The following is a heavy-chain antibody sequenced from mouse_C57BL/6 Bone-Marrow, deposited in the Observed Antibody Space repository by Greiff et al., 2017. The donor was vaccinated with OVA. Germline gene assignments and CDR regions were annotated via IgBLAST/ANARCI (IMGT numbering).Heavy chain of an antibody. Sequence: QVQLQQPGAELVMPGASVKLSCKASGYTFTSYWMHWVKQRPGQGLEWIGEIDPSDSYTNYNQKFKGKSTLTVDKSSSTAYMQLSSLTSEDSAVYYCARADGYYVLLYWYFDVWGTGTTVTVSS. V-gene: IGHV1-69*01. CDR3: ARADGYYVLLYWYFDV. CDR2: IDPSDSYT. D-gene: IGHD2-3*01. J-gene: IGHJ1*03. CDR1: GYTFTSYW.